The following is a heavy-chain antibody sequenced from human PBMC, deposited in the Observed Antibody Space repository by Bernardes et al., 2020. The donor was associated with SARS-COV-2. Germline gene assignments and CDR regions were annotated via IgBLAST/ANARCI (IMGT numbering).Heavy chain of an antibody. CDR1: GFTFRSYG. CDR2: IWYDGSNE. J-gene: IGHJ4*02. Sequence: GGSLRLSCGASGFTFRSYGMHWVRQAPGKGLEWVAVIWYDGSNEYYADSVKGRFTVSRDNSKNTLYLQMNSLRAEDTAVYYCARGAGGYQDYWGQGTLVTVSS. V-gene: IGHV3-33*01. D-gene: IGHD2-2*01. CDR3: ARGAGGYQDY.